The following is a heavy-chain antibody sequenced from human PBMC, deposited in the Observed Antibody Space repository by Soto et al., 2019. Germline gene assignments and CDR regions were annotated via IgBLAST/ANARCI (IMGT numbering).Heavy chain of an antibody. Sequence: PSQTLSLTCDISGDSDSSNIAAWNWIRLSPSRGLEWLARTYYRSRWYNDYAVSVRSRITVNPDTSKNQFSLQLTSVTPEDTAVYYCAGTTSHQWYYMDVWGKGTTVTVSS. CDR3: AGTTSHQWYYMDV. CDR2: TYYRSRWYN. D-gene: IGHD1-7*01. J-gene: IGHJ6*03. CDR1: GDSDSSNIAA. V-gene: IGHV6-1*01.